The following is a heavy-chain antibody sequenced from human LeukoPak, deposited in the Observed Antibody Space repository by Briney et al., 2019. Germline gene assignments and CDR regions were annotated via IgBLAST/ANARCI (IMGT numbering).Heavy chain of an antibody. CDR2: IYYSGST. D-gene: IGHD5-24*01. Sequence: SETLSLTCTVSGGSISSYYWSWIRQPPGKGLEWIGYIYYSGSTNYNPSLKSRVTISVDTSKNQFSLKLSSVTAADTAVYYCAHLVRDGYNWVIDYWGQGTLVTVSS. CDR1: GGSISSYY. CDR3: AHLVRDGYNWVIDY. J-gene: IGHJ4*02. V-gene: IGHV4-59*01.